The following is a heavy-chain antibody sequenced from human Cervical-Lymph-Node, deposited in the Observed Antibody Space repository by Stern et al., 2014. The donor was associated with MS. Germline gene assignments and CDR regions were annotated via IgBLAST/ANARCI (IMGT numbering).Heavy chain of an antibody. CDR1: GYTFIDFY. D-gene: IGHD6-19*01. V-gene: IGHV1-46*01. CDR2: INPNGGHT. J-gene: IGHJ4*02. CDR3: ARSSGWHYFDY. Sequence: VQLVESGAEVKKSGASVKLSCKASGYTFIDFYVQWVRQAPGQGLEWVGIINPNGGHTNYAQKFQGRVTMTRDTSTNTVYMDLSSLGSEDTAVYYCARSSGWHYFDYWGQGTLVTVSS.